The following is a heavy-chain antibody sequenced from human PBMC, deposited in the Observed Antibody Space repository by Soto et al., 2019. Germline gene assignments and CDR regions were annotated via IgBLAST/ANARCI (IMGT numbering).Heavy chain of an antibody. D-gene: IGHD6-25*01. J-gene: IGHJ4*02. V-gene: IGHV4-34*01. Sequence: SETLSLTCAVYGGSFSGYYWSWIRQPPGKGLEWIGEINHSGSTNYNPSLKSRVTISVDTSKNQFSLKLSSVTAADTAVYYCARARRHARYFDYWGQGTLVTVSS. CDR2: INHSGST. CDR3: ARARRHARYFDY. CDR1: GGSFSGYY.